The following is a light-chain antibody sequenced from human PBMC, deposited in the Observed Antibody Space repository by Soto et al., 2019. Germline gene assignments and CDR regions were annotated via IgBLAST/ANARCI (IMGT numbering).Light chain of an antibody. CDR3: QQYNSLWS. V-gene: IGKV1-5*01. CDR2: DAS. Sequence: DIQMTQSPSILSASVGDRVTITCRASESISTWVAWYQQKPGKAPKLLIYDASSLEPGVPSTFSGSGSGTEFTLSISSLQPDDFATYYCQQYNSLWSFGQGTKVEIK. J-gene: IGKJ1*01. CDR1: ESISTW.